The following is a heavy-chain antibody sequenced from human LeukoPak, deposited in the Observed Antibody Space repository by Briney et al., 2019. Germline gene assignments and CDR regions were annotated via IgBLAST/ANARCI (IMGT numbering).Heavy chain of an antibody. CDR3: ASGPPIDY. V-gene: IGHV3-74*01. Sequence: GGSLRLSCAASGFPLSNYWMHWVRQTPGKGLVWVSRINPDGTTTSYADSVKGRFTISRDNARNTLYLEMNSLRAEDTAVYYCASGPPIDYWGQGTLVTVSS. J-gene: IGHJ4*02. CDR1: GFPLSNYW. CDR2: INPDGTTT.